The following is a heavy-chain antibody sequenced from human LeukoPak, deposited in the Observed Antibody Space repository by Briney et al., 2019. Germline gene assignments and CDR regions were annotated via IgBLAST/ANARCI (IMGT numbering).Heavy chain of an antibody. J-gene: IGHJ3*01. D-gene: IGHD6-19*01. CDR1: GFIFSNYG. V-gene: IGHV3-33*01. Sequence: GTSLRLSCAASGFIFSNYGMHWVRQAPGKGLGWVALIWYDARDEDYADSVKGRFTISRDNSKSTLYLQMYSLRAEDTAVYYCTRESAPVAGSNAFDLWGQGTMVTVSS. CDR3: TRESAPVAGSNAFDL. CDR2: IWYDARDE.